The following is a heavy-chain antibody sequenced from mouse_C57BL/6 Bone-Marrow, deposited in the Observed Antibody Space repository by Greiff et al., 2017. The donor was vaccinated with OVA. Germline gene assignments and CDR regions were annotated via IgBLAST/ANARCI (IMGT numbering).Heavy chain of an antibody. Sequence: EVQLVESGGGLVKPGGSLKLSCAASGFTFSSYAMSWVRQTPEKRLEWVATISDGGSYTYYPDNVKGRFTISRDNAKNNLYLQMSHLKSEDTAMYYCARANCYAMDYWGQGTSVTVSS. V-gene: IGHV5-4*01. CDR1: GFTFSSYA. CDR3: ARANCYAMDY. J-gene: IGHJ4*01. D-gene: IGHD4-1*01. CDR2: ISDGGSYT.